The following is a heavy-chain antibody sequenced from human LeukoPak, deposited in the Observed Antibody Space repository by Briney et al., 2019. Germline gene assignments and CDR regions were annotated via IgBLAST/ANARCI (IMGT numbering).Heavy chain of an antibody. CDR1: GFSFSSYW. J-gene: IGHJ4*02. Sequence: HSGGSLRLSCAASGFSFSSYWMSWVRQAPGKGLKWVANIKQDGSEKYYVDSVKGRFTISRDNAKYSLYLQMDSLRAEDTAVYYCARDKRTGDSYFDSWGQGTLVTVSS. D-gene: IGHD7-27*01. CDR2: IKQDGSEK. CDR3: ARDKRTGDSYFDS. V-gene: IGHV3-7*01.